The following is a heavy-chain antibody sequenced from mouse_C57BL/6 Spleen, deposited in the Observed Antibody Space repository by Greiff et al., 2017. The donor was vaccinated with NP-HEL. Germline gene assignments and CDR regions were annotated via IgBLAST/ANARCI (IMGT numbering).Heavy chain of an antibody. V-gene: IGHV6-3*01. D-gene: IGHD1-1*01. CDR2: IRLKSDNYAT. J-gene: IGHJ2*01. Sequence: DVQLQESGGGLVQPGGSMKLSCVASGFTFSNYWMNWVRQSPEKGLEWVAQIRLKSDNYATHYAESVKGRFTISRDDSKSSVYLQMNNLRAEDTGIYYCTKRVLTTVVAFDYWGQGTTLTVSS. CDR3: TKRVLTTVVAFDY. CDR1: GFTFSNYW.